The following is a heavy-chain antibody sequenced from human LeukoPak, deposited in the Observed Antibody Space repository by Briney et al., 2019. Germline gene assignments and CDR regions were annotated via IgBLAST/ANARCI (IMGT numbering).Heavy chain of an antibody. CDR3: GREIPGGTTSLDC. V-gene: IGHV3-7*04. J-gene: IGHJ4*02. CDR2: IKEDGSDK. CDR1: GFTFSNYW. Sequence: GGSLRLSCAASGFTFSNYWMSWVRQAPGKGLEWVANIKEDGSDKNYVDSVRGRFTISRDNAKNALYLQMNSLRAEDTAVYYCGREIPGGTTSLDCWGQGAVVTVSS. D-gene: IGHD1-7*01.